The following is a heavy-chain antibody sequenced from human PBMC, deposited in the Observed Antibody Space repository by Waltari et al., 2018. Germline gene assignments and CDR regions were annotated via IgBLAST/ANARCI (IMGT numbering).Heavy chain of an antibody. CDR1: GFTFSNDG. J-gene: IGHJ6*03. CDR2: MSDDVSNK. CDR3: AKDRAVGGYYMDV. D-gene: IGHD6-19*01. V-gene: IGHV3-30*18. Sequence: QVQLVESVGGVVQPGRSLRLSCAASGFTFSNDGMHWVRQAPGKGLGWVAVMSDDVSNKFYADSVKGRFTISRDNSKNTLYLQMNSLRAEDTAVYYCAKDRAVGGYYMDVWGKGATVTVSS.